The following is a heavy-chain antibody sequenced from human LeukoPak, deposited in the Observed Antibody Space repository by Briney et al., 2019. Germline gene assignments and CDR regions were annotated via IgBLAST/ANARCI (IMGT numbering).Heavy chain of an antibody. CDR2: IYYSGST. Sequence: SETLSLTCSISGGSISSYYWSWIRQPPGKGLEWIGDIYYSGSTNYNPSLKSRVTISVDTSKNQFSLRLTSVTAADTAVYYCARGGSYYDFWSGYYDYSYYMDVWGKGTTVTVSS. D-gene: IGHD3-3*01. CDR1: GGSISSYY. CDR3: ARGGSYYDFWSGYYDYSYYMDV. J-gene: IGHJ6*03. V-gene: IGHV4-59*01.